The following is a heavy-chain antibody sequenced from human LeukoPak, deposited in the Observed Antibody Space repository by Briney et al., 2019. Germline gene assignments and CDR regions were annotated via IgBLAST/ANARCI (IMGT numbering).Heavy chain of an antibody. CDR1: GFTFSSYW. D-gene: IGHD1-1*01. Sequence: PGGPLRLSCAASGFTFSSYWMSWVRQAPGKGLEWVANIKQDGSEKYYVDSVKGRFTISRDNAKNSLYLQMNSLRAEDTAVYYCARWGVQLERRLYYYYYMDVWGKGTTVTVSS. V-gene: IGHV3-7*01. J-gene: IGHJ6*03. CDR2: IKQDGSEK. CDR3: ARWGVQLERRLYYYYYMDV.